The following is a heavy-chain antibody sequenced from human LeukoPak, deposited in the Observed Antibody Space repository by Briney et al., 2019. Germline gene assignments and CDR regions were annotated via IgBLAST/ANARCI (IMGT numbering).Heavy chain of an antibody. V-gene: IGHV3-20*04. CDR3: ARDPHSGWYNQFDY. D-gene: IGHD6-19*01. Sequence: PGGSLRLSCAASGFTFDDYGMSWVRQAPGKGLEWVSGINWNGGSTGYADSVKGRFTISRDNAKNSLYPQMNSLRAEDTALYYCARDPHSGWYNQFDYWGQGTLVTVSS. J-gene: IGHJ4*02. CDR2: INWNGGST. CDR1: GFTFDDYG.